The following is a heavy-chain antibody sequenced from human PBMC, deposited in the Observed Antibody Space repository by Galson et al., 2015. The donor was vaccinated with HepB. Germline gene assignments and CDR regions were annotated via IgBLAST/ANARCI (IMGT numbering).Heavy chain of an antibody. CDR1: GYTFTSYA. Sequence: SCKASGYTFTSYAMHWVRQAPGQRLEWMGWINAGNGNTKYSQKFQGRVTITRDTSASTAYMELSSLRSEDTAVYYCARESGDYAFDYWGQGTLVTVSS. V-gene: IGHV1-3*01. CDR3: ARESGDYAFDY. D-gene: IGHD4-17*01. J-gene: IGHJ4*02. CDR2: INAGNGNT.